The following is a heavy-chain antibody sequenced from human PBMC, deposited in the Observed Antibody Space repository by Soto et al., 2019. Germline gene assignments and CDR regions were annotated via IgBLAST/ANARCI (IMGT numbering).Heavy chain of an antibody. CDR3: ARDGKVSGSATHWFDP. CDR1: GFTFSSYA. D-gene: IGHD1-26*01. CDR2: IFYSGST. J-gene: IGHJ5*02. V-gene: IGHV4-59*01. Sequence: PGGSLRLSCAASGFTFSSYAMGWVRQAPGKGLEWIGCIFYSGSTNYSPSLRSRVTISVDTSKNQFSLELSSVTAADTAVYYCARDGKVSGSATHWFDP.